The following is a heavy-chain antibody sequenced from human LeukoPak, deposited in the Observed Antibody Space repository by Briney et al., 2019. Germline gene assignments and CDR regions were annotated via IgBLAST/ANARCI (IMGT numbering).Heavy chain of an antibody. J-gene: IGHJ5*02. CDR1: GFTFSNYA. CDR3: AKRYGSSGFNWFDP. Sequence: PGGSLTLSCAASGFTFSNYALSWVRQAPGKGLEWVSTISGDGDGTYYAASVKGRLTISRDNSKNTMFLHMNSLRAEDTALYYCAKRYGSSGFNWFDPWGQGTLVTVSS. V-gene: IGHV3-23*01. D-gene: IGHD6-19*01. CDR2: ISGDGDGT.